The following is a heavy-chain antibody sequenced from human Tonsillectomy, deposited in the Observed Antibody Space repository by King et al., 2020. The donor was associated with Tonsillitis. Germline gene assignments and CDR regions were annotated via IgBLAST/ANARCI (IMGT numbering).Heavy chain of an antibody. CDR3: ARVRYYYDSSAYDY. V-gene: IGHV3-13*01. J-gene: IGHJ4*02. D-gene: IGHD3-22*01. CDR2: IDSVGDS. CDR1: GFTFSSYD. Sequence: VQLVESGGALVQPGGSLRLSCAASGFTFSSYDMHWVRQATGKGLEWVSAIDSVGDSYYSASVRGRFTISRENAKNSSFLQMNSLRVGDTAVYYCARVRYYYDSSAYDYWGQGALVTVSS.